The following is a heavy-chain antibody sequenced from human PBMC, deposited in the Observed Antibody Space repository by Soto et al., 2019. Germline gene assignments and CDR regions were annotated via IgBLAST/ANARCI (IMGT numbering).Heavy chain of an antibody. CDR2: INPSGGST. V-gene: IGHV1-46*01. D-gene: IGHD3-22*01. Sequence: QVQLVQSGAEVKKPGASVKVSCKASGYTFTSYYMHLVRQAPGQGLEWMRIINPSGGSTSYAQKFRGRVTMIRGTSTSTVYMELRRMRSEDTAVYYCARAAPYYYDSSGYFPNWGQGTLVTVSS. CDR3: ARAAPYYYDSSGYFPN. J-gene: IGHJ4*02. CDR1: GYTFTSYY.